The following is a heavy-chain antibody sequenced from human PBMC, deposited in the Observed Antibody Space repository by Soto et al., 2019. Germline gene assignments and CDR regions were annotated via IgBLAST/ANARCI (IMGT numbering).Heavy chain of an antibody. J-gene: IGHJ5*02. CDR3: ARGSRRHIGLRSNWFDP. Sequence: SETLSLTCAVYGGSFSGYYWSWIRQPPGKGLEWIGEINHSGSTNYNPSLKSRVTISVDTSKNQFSLKLSSVTAADTAVYYCARGSRRHIGLRSNWFDPWGQGTLVTVSS. V-gene: IGHV4-34*01. CDR2: INHSGST. D-gene: IGHD4-17*01. CDR1: GGSFSGYY.